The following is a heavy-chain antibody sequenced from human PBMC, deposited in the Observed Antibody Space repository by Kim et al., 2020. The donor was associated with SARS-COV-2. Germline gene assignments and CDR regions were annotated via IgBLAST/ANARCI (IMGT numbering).Heavy chain of an antibody. J-gene: IGHJ5*02. CDR1: GFTFSDYY. CDR3: AREIGYSGYGS. CDR2: ISSSSSYT. Sequence: GGSLRLSCAASGFTFSDYYMSWIRQAPGKGLEWVADISSSSSYTNYADSVKGRFTISRDNAKNSLYLQMNSLRAEDTAVYYCAREIGYSGYGSWGQGTLVTVSS. D-gene: IGHD5-12*01. V-gene: IGHV3-11*05.